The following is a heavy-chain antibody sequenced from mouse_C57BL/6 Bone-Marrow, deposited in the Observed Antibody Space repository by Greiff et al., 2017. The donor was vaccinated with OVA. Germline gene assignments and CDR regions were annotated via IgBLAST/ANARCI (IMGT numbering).Heavy chain of an antibody. CDR2: ISNGGGST. V-gene: IGHV5-12*01. CDR1: GFTFSDYY. Sequence: EVKLMESGGGLVQPGGSLKLSCAASGFTFSDYYMYWVRQTPEKRLEWVAYISNGGGSTYYPDTVKGRFTISRDNAKNTLYLQMSRLKSEDTAMYYCARHRSNYDYAMDYWGQGTSVTVSS. D-gene: IGHD2-5*01. J-gene: IGHJ4*01. CDR3: ARHRSNYDYAMDY.